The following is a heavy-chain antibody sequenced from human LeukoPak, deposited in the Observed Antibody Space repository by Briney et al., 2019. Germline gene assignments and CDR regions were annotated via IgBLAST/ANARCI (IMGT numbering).Heavy chain of an antibody. D-gene: IGHD3-22*01. CDR3: AKDWDYYGSSGYSEGAFDI. J-gene: IGHJ3*02. Sequence: GGSLRLSCAASGFTFSSYGMHWVRQAPGKGLEWVAVIWYDGSNKYYADSVKGRFTISRDNSKNTLYLQMNSLRAEDTAVYYCAKDWDYYGSSGYSEGAFDIWGQGTMVTVSS. V-gene: IGHV3-33*06. CDR1: GFTFSSYG. CDR2: IWYDGSNK.